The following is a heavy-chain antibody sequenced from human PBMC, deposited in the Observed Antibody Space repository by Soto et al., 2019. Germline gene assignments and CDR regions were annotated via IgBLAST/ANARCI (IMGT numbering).Heavy chain of an antibody. J-gene: IGHJ6*02. V-gene: IGHV4-39*01. CDR3: ARLFPSGWSSVYYYYGMDV. CDR2: IYYSGST. Sequence: SETQSLTCTVSGGSIRSSSYYWGWIRQPPGKGLEWIGSIYYSGSTYYNPSLKSRVTISVDTSKNQFSLKLSSVTAADTAVYYCARLFPSGWSSVYYYYGMDVWGQGTTVTVSS. CDR1: GGSIRSSSYY. D-gene: IGHD6-19*01.